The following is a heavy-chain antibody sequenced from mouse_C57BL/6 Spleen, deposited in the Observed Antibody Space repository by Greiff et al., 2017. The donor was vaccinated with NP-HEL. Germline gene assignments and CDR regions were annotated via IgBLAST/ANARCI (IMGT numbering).Heavy chain of an antibody. V-gene: IGHV5-16*01. CDR3: ARDRTGHYAMDY. D-gene: IGHD3-1*01. J-gene: IGHJ4*01. CDR1: GFTFSDYY. Sequence: VESEGGLVQPGSSMKLSCTASGFTFSDYYMAWVRQVPEKGLEWVANINYDGSSTYYLDSLKSRFIISRDNAKNILYLQMSSLKSEDTATYYCARDRTGHYAMDYWGQGTSVTVSS. CDR2: INYDGSST.